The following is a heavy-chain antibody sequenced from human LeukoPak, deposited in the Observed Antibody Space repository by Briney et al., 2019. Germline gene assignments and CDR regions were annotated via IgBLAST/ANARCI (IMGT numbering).Heavy chain of an antibody. Sequence: SVKVSCKASGGTFSSYTISWVRQAPGQGLELMGRIIPILGIANYAQKFQGRVTITADKSTSTAYMELSSLRSEDTAVYYCARDSGSQASDFDYWGQGTLVTVSS. CDR1: GGTFSSYT. CDR3: ARDSGSQASDFDY. CDR2: IIPILGIA. D-gene: IGHD1-26*01. J-gene: IGHJ4*02. V-gene: IGHV1-69*04.